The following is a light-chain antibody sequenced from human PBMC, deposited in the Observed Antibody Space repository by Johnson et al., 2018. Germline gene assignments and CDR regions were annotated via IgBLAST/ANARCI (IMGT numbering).Light chain of an antibody. Sequence: QSVLTQPPSVSAAPGQKVTISCSGSSSNIGNNYVSWYQQLPGTAPKLLIYENNKRPSGIPDRFSGSTSGTSATLGITGLQTGDEADYYCGTWDSSLSAGNGFGTGTKGTGL. CDR1: SSNIGNNY. V-gene: IGLV1-51*02. CDR2: ENN. J-gene: IGLJ1*01. CDR3: GTWDSSLSAGNG.